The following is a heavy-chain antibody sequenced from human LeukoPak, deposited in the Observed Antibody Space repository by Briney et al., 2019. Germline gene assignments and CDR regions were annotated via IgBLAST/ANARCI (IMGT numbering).Heavy chain of an antibody. CDR2: IIPIFGTA. J-gene: IGHJ4*02. D-gene: IGHD3-10*01. V-gene: IGHV1-69*06. CDR1: GGTFSSYA. CDR3: ASHGSESYAFDY. Sequence: GASVKVSCKASGGTFSSYAISWVRQAPGQGLEWMGGIIPIFGTANYAQKFQGRVTITADKSTSTAYMELSSLRSEDTAVYYCASHGSESYAFDYWGQGTLVTVSS.